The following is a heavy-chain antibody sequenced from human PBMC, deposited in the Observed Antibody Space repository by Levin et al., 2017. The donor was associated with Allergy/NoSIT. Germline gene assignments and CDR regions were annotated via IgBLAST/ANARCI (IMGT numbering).Heavy chain of an antibody. CDR1: GGSFSGYY. D-gene: IGHD3-16*02. V-gene: IGHV4-34*01. Sequence: PSETLSLTCAVYGGSFSGYYWSWIRQPPGKGLEWIGEINHSGSTNYNPSLKSRVTISVDTSKNQFSLKLSSVTAADTAVYYCAGVEGYVWGSYRRLPGAFDIWGQGTMVTVSS. J-gene: IGHJ3*02. CDR3: AGVEGYVWGSYRRLPGAFDI. CDR2: INHSGST.